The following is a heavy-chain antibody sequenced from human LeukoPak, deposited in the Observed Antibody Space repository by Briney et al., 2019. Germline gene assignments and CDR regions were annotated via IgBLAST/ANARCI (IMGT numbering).Heavy chain of an antibody. Sequence: GGSLRLSCAASGFTFSSYAMSWVRQAPGKGLKWASPISSSSYIYYADSVKGRFTISRDNAKNSLYLQMNSLRAEDTAVYYCARVIVGARLDWFDPWGQGTLVTVSS. J-gene: IGHJ5*02. V-gene: IGHV3-21*01. CDR3: ARVIVGARLDWFDP. D-gene: IGHD1-26*01. CDR2: ISSSSYI. CDR1: GFTFSSYA.